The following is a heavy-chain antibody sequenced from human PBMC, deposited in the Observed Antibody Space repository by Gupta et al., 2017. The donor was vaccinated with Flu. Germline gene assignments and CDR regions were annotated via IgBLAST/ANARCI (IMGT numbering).Heavy chain of an antibody. D-gene: IGHD1-1*01. CDR3: AKDPYSGSGSYFDY. V-gene: IGHV3-30*18. Sequence: QVQLVESGAGVVQPGRALRVSCAASSFMFSSYGMHWVRQAPGKGLEWVAFISYDGSRRYYADSVKGRFTISRDNSKNTLYLQMNSLKSEDTAVYYCAKDPYSGSGSYFDYWGQGTLVTVSS. CDR1: SFMFSSYG. CDR2: ISYDGSRR. J-gene: IGHJ4*01.